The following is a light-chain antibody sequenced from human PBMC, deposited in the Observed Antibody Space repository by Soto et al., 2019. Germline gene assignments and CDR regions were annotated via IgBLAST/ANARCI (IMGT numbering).Light chain of an antibody. CDR2: GNS. CDR1: SSNIGAGYD. J-gene: IGLJ1*01. Sequence: QSVLTQPPSVSGAPGQRVTISCTGSSSNIGAGYDVHWYQQLPGTAPKLLIYGNSNRPSGVPDRFSGSKSGTSASLAITGLQADDEADYYCQSYDSSLIGYCVGTGTKLTVL. CDR3: QSYDSSLIGYC. V-gene: IGLV1-40*01.